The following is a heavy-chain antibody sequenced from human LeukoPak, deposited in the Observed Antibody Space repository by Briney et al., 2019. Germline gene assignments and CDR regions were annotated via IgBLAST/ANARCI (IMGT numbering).Heavy chain of an antibody. Sequence: GGSLRLSCAASGFTVSSNYMSWVRQAPGKGLEWVSVIYSGGSTYYADSVKGRFTISRDNSKNTLYLQMNSLRAEDTAVYYCARFAGIAAADPFDYWGQGTLVTVSS. CDR1: GFTVSSNY. V-gene: IGHV3-53*01. D-gene: IGHD6-13*01. CDR3: ARFAGIAAADPFDY. CDR2: IYSGGST. J-gene: IGHJ4*02.